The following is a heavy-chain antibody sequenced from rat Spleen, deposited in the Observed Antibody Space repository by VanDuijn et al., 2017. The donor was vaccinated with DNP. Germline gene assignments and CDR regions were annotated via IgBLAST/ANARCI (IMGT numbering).Heavy chain of an antibody. J-gene: IGHJ2*01. V-gene: IGHV5-22*01. Sequence: EVKLVESGGGLVQPGRSLKLSCAASGFTFRDYYMAWVRQAPRKGLEWVASIIYAGTNTYYGDSVKGRFTISRDNAKSTLYLQMNSLRSEDTATYYCARGGRSYFDYWGQGVMVTVSS. CDR2: IIYAGTNT. CDR3: ARGGRSYFDY. CDR1: GFTFRDYY. D-gene: IGHD1-11*01.